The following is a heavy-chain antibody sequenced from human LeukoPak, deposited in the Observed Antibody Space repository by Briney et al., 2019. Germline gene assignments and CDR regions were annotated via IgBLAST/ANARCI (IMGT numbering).Heavy chain of an antibody. CDR1: GITLSNYG. CDR3: AKRGVVIRVILVGFHKEAYYFES. J-gene: IGHJ4*02. D-gene: IGHD3/OR15-3a*01. V-gene: IGHV3-23*01. Sequence: GGSLRLSCAVSGITLSNYGMSWVRQAPGKGLEWVAGISDSGGSTKYADSVKGRFTIARDTRKNPLYLQMNSLRAEDTAVYFCAKRGVVIRVILVGFHKEAYYFESWGQGALVTVSS. CDR2: ISDSGGST.